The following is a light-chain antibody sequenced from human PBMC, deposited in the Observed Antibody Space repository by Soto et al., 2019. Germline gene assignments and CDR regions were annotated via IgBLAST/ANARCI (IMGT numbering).Light chain of an antibody. V-gene: IGLV1-40*01. Sequence: QSVLTQPPSVSGAPGQRVTISCTGSSSNIGGGYDVHWYQQLPGPAPKLLIYGNSHRPSGVPDRFSGSESATSASLAITGPQAEDDSDYYCYSNNSSLSDAVFGGGTKLTVL. CDR2: GNS. CDR3: YSNNSSLSDAV. CDR1: SSNIGGGYD. J-gene: IGLJ2*01.